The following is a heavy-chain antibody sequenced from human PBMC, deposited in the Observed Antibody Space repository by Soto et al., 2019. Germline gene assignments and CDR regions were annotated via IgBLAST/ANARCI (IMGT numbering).Heavy chain of an antibody. J-gene: IGHJ4*02. D-gene: IGHD3-16*01. CDR1: GGTFSSYA. CDR3: ARARLTPEYDVWGSYHDY. V-gene: IGHV1-69*12. CDR2: IIPIFGTA. Sequence: QVQLVQSGAEVKKPGSSVKVSCKASGGTFSSYAISWVRQAPGQGLEWMGGIIPIFGTANYAQKFQGRVTITADESTSTASMELSSLRSEDTAVYYCARARLTPEYDVWGSYHDYWGQGTLVTVSS.